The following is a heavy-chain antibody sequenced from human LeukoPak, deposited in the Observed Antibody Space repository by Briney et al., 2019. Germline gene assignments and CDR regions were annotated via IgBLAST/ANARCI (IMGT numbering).Heavy chain of an antibody. Sequence: SETLSLTCTVSGGSISSCDYYWSWIRQPPGKGLEWIGYIYYSGSTYYNPSLKSRVTISVDTSKNQFSLKLSSVTAADTAVYYCARQGPYCGGDCYWGYWGQGTLVTVSS. D-gene: IGHD2-21*02. V-gene: IGHV4-30-4*01. CDR1: GGSISSCDYY. CDR2: IYYSGST. CDR3: ARQGPYCGGDCYWGY. J-gene: IGHJ4*02.